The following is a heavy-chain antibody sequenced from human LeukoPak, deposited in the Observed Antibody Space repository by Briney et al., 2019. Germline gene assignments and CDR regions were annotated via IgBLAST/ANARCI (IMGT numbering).Heavy chain of an antibody. Sequence: SETLSHTCTVSGASITTTYWCWIRHPPGEGLEWIGYIYYSGGSNYNPSLKSRVTISVDTSKNQFSLKLSSVTAADTAVYFCARGPVTTGYFAYWGQGTLVTVSS. CDR1: GASITTTY. V-gene: IGHV4-59*01. J-gene: IGHJ4*02. D-gene: IGHD4-17*01. CDR2: IYYSGGS. CDR3: ARGPVTTGYFAY.